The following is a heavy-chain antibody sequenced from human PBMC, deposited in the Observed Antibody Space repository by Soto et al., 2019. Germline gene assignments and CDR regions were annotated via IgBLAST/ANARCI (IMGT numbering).Heavy chain of an antibody. D-gene: IGHD2-15*01. Sequence: VKVSCEGCGGIFRSYSINGLRQAPGQELEWMGGISSLFGTAIYTQRFQHRVTITADKSTSTAYMELSRLRSEDTAVYYCARGRVVVVAATPENYYYCMDVWGQGPTVTVS. V-gene: IGHV1-69*06. CDR3: ARGRVVVVAATPENYYYCMDV. J-gene: IGHJ6*02. CDR2: ISSLFGTA. CDR1: GGIFRSYS.